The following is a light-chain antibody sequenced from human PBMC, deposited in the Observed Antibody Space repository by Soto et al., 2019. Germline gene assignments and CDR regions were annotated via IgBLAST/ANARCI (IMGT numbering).Light chain of an antibody. CDR3: ISYTVSRSYV. V-gene: IGLV2-14*03. CDR1: SSDVGAFNY. J-gene: IGLJ1*01. CDR2: DVS. Sequence: QSVLTQPASVSGSPGQAITISCSGTSSDVGAFNYVSWYQQHPGKAPKLMIYDVSNRPSGVSNRFSGSKSGNTASLTISGLRAEDEADYYCISYTVSRSYVFGPGTKVTVL.